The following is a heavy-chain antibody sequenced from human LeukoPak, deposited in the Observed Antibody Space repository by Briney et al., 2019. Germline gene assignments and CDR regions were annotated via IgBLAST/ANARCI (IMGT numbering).Heavy chain of an antibody. CDR2: IYYSGST. CDR1: GGSISSYY. J-gene: IGHJ4*02. V-gene: IGHV4-59*01. CDR3: ARDQRKSSSGWYYFDY. Sequence: SETLSLTCTVSGGSISSYYWSWIRQPPGKGLEWIGYIYYSGSTNYNPSLKSRVTISVYTSKNQFSLKLSSVTAADTAVYYCARDQRKSSSGWYYFDYWGQGTLVTVSS. D-gene: IGHD6-19*01.